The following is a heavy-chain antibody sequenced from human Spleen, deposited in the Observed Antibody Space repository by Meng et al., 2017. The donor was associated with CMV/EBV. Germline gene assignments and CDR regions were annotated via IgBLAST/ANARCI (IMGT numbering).Heavy chain of an antibody. J-gene: IGHJ4*02. D-gene: IGHD3-22*01. CDR2: IWYDGSNK. CDR1: GFTFSSYG. V-gene: IGHV3-33*06. Sequence: SGFTFSSYGMHWVRQAPGKGLEWVAVIWYDGSNKYYADSVKGRFTISRDNSKNTLYLQMNSLRAEDTAVYYCAKDRAPYYYDSSGYYWGQGTLVTVSS. CDR3: AKDRAPYYYDSSGYY.